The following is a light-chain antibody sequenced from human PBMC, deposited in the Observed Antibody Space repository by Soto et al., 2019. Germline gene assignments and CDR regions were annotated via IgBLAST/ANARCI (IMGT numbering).Light chain of an antibody. J-gene: IGLJ2*01. Sequence: QSALTQPASVSGSPGQSIAISCTGTSSDVGSYNLVSWYQHHPGKAPKLLIYEVTKRPSGVSDRFSGSKSGNTASLTISGLQAEDEADHYCCSYAGTTTPVLFGGGTKLTVL. V-gene: IGLV2-23*02. CDR1: SSDVGSYNL. CDR3: CSYAGTTTPVL. CDR2: EVT.